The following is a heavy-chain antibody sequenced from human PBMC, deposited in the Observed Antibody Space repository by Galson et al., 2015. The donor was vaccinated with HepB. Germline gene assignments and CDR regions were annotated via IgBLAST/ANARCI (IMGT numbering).Heavy chain of an antibody. V-gene: IGHV3-48*02. J-gene: IGHJ3*02. D-gene: IGHD2-8*01. Sequence: SLRLSCAASGITFNNYIMNWARQAPGKGLEWVAYISSNSGNTVYYAGSVKGRFTISRDNAKNSLYLQMNSLSDEDTAVYYCAKNGSAFDIWGQGTMVTVSS. CDR2: ISSNSGNTV. CDR3: AKNGSAFDI. CDR1: GITFNNYI.